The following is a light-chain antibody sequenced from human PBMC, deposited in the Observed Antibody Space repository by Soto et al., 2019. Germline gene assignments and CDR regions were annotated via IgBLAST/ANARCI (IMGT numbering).Light chain of an antibody. Sequence: QSVLTQPPSVSAAPGQRVTISCSGSSSNIGGNYVSWYQVVPRTAPKLLIYDNHKRHSGVPDRFSGSKSGTSATLGIADLHAGDEAHYYCGTWDINLDTVGFGGGTKVTVL. V-gene: IGLV1-51*01. CDR1: SSNIGGNY. CDR3: GTWDINLDTVG. CDR2: DNH. J-gene: IGLJ2*01.